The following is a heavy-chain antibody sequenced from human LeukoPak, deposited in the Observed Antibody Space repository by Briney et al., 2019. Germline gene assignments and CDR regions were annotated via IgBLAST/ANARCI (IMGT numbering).Heavy chain of an antibody. Sequence: PGGSLRLSCAASGFTFDDYAMHWVRQAPGKGVEWVSLISGDGGSTYYADSVKGRFTISRENSKNSLYLQMNSLRTEDTALYYCAKPEDGSYVYWGQGTLVTVSS. D-gene: IGHD1-26*01. V-gene: IGHV3-43*02. CDR2: ISGDGGST. J-gene: IGHJ4*02. CDR3: AKPEDGSYVY. CDR1: GFTFDDYA.